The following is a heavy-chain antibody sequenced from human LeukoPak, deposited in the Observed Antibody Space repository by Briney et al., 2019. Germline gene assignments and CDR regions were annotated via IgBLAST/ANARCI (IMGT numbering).Heavy chain of an antibody. CDR2: IRSKANSYAT. Sequence: GGSLRLSCAASGFTFSGSAMHWVRQASGKGLEWVGRIRSKANSYATAYAASVKGRFTISRDDSKNTAYLQMNSLKTEDTAVYYCTRGGYSYGFNWFDTWGQGTLVTVSS. V-gene: IGHV3-73*01. CDR3: TRGGYSYGFNWFDT. CDR1: GFTFSGSA. J-gene: IGHJ5*02. D-gene: IGHD5-18*01.